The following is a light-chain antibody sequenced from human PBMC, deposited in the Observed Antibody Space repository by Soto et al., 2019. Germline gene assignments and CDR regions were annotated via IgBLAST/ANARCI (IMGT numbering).Light chain of an antibody. V-gene: IGLV2-14*01. CDR2: EVS. CDR1: SSDVGGYNY. J-gene: IGLJ2*01. Sequence: QSALTQPASVSGSPGQSITISCTGTSSDVGGYNYVSWYQQHPGKAPKLMIYEVSNRPSGVSNRFSGSKSGNTASLTISGLRSEDEADFYCAAWDDSLNAVVFGGGTKLTVL. CDR3: AAWDDSLNAVV.